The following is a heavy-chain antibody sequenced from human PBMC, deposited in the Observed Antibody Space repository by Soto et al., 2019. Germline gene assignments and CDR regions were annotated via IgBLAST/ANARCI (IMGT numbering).Heavy chain of an antibody. J-gene: IGHJ6*02. Sequence: AESLKISCKGSGYSITSYWISWVRQMPGKGLEWMGRIDPSDSYTNYSPSFQGHVTISADKSISTAYLQWSSLKASDTAMYYCAAAGTGTYYYYGMDVWGQGTTVTVSS. V-gene: IGHV5-10-1*01. D-gene: IGHD6-13*01. CDR3: AAAGTGTYYYYGMDV. CDR2: IDPSDSYT. CDR1: GYSITSYW.